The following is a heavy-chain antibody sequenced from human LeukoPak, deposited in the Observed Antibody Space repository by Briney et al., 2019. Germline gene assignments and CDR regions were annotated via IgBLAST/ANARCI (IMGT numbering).Heavy chain of an antibody. CDR2: INHSGST. D-gene: IGHD5-24*01. CDR3: ARGNSPMTTTDY. V-gene: IGHV4-38-2*02. CDR1: GYSISSGYY. J-gene: IGHJ4*02. Sequence: SETLSLTCTVSGYSISSGYYWGWIRQPPGKGLEWIGEINHSGSTNYNPSLKSRVTISVDTSKNQFSLKLSSVTAADTAVYYCARGNSPMTTTDYWGQGTLVTVSS.